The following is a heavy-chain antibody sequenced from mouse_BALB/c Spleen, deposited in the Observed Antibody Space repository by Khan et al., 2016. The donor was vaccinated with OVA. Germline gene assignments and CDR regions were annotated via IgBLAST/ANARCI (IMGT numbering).Heavy chain of an antibody. J-gene: IGHJ3*01. Sequence: EVQLLESGPDLVKPSQSLSLTCTVTGYSITSGYSWHWIRQFPGNKLEWMGYIHYSGSTSYNPSFKSRISITLATSQNPFFLQLNSVTTEDTATYYCAGGFLAYWGQGTLVTVSA. CDR1: GYSITSGYS. CDR2: IHYSGST. V-gene: IGHV3-1*02. CDR3: AGGFLAY.